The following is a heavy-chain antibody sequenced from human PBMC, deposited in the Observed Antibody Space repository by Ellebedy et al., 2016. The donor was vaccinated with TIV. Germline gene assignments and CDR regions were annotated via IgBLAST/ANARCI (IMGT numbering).Heavy chain of an antibody. Sequence: SVKVSCXASGGTFSSYAISWVRQAPGQGLEWMGGIIPIFGTANYAQKFQGRVTITADESTSTAYMELSSLRSEDTAVYYCAREGSSSFAFDIWGQGTMVTASS. CDR1: GGTFSSYA. J-gene: IGHJ3*02. CDR3: AREGSSSFAFDI. D-gene: IGHD6-13*01. V-gene: IGHV1-69*13. CDR2: IIPIFGTA.